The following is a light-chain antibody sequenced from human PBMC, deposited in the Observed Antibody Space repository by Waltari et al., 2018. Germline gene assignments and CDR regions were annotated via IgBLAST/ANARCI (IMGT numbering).Light chain of an antibody. V-gene: IGKV1-12*01. CDR3: QQADYFPLT. CDR2: RDF. CDR1: QSITY. J-gene: IGKJ4*01. Sequence: DIQMTQSPSSVSASVGDSVTITCRASQSITYLDWYQQKPGKAPKLLISRDFYLESGVPSRFSASGSGTDFTLTINNLQPEDFAIYSCQQADYFPLTFGGGTKVEIK.